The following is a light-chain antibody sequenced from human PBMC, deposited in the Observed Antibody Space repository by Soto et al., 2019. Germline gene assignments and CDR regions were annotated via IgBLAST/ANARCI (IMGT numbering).Light chain of an antibody. J-gene: IGKJ5*01. Sequence: DIQMTQSPSSLSASVGDSVTITCRVSQTIRKYLNWYRQKAGKAPELLIHSASTLQTGVPSRFSGSGSGTDFALTITSLQPEDFATYYCQQSYTTPVTFGQGTRLEIK. CDR2: SAS. CDR1: QTIRKY. V-gene: IGKV1-39*01. CDR3: QQSYTTPVT.